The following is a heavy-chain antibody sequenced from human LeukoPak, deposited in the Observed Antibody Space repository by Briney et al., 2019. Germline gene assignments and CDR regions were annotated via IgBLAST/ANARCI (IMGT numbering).Heavy chain of an antibody. CDR1: GGSFSGYY. CDR2: INHSGST. CDR3: ARAATADY. Sequence: PSETLSLTCAVYGGSFSGYYWSWIRQPPGKGLEWIGEINHSGSTNYNPSLKSRVTISVDTSKNQFSLKLSSVTAADTAVYYCARAATADYWGQGTLVTASS. J-gene: IGHJ4*02. V-gene: IGHV4-34*01. D-gene: IGHD2-15*01.